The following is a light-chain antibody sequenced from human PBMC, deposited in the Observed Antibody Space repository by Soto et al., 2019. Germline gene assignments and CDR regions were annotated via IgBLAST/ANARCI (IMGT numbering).Light chain of an antibody. CDR2: EVS. Sequence: QSALTQPVSVSGSPGPSITISCTGTSSDVGGYNYVSWYQQHPGKAPKLMIYEVSNRPSGVSNRFSGSKSGNTASLTISGLQAEDEAEYYCSSYTSSSTLVVFGGGTKLTVL. J-gene: IGLJ2*01. CDR3: SSYTSSSTLVV. V-gene: IGLV2-14*01. CDR1: SSDVGGYNY.